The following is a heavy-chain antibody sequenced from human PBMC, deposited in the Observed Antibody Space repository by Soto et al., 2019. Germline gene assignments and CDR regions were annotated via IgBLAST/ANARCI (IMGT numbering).Heavy chain of an antibody. CDR2: ISGYNGNT. J-gene: IGHJ6*02. Sequence: QVQVVQSGDEVKKPGASVKVSCKASGYTFTNYGFSWVRQAPGQGLEWMGWISGYNGNTKYAEKFQGRVTMTTDTSTSTAHMELRSLRSDDTAVYYCAREGQAPYYDYRMDVWGQGTAVTVSS. CDR3: AREGQAPYYDYRMDV. V-gene: IGHV1-18*01. CDR1: GYTFTNYG.